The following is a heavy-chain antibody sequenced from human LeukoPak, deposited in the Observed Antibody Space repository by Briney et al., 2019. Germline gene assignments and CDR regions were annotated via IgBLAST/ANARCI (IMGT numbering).Heavy chain of an antibody. CDR2: INPSRGSA. J-gene: IGHJ4*02. CDR3: ASGGHVRVYDSSAYYGHY. D-gene: IGHD3-22*01. CDR1: GYRFTSYY. Sequence: ASVTVSCKASGYRFTSYYMFWVRQAPGQGLEWMGIINPSRGSASYAQKFQGRVTMTRDMSTSTVYMEVSSLRSEDTALYYCASGGHVRVYDSSAYYGHYWGQGTLVTVSS. V-gene: IGHV1-46*01.